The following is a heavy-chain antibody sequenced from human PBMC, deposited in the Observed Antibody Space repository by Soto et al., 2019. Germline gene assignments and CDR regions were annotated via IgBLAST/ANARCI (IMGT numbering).Heavy chain of an antibody. Sequence: GGSLRLSCAASGFTFNTYSMNWVRQAPGKGLEWVSSISSSGTYTYYSDSLKGRITISRDNANNSLYLQMNSLTAEDTAIYFCARGGRASGYDFYYYGMDVWGQGTKVTVSS. J-gene: IGHJ6*02. CDR3: ARGGRASGYDFYYYGMDV. D-gene: IGHD5-12*01. V-gene: IGHV3-21*01. CDR1: GFTFNTYS. CDR2: ISSSGTYT.